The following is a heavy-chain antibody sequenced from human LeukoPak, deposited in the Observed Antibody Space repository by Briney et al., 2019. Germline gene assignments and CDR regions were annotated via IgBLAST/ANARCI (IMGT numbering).Heavy chain of an antibody. CDR1: GFTFSSHS. J-gene: IGHJ4*02. CDR2: IGSSSSYI. CDR3: ARDRPSRRPGLVVDF. D-gene: IGHD2-8*02. Sequence: GGSLRLSCAASGFTFSSHSMNWVRQAPGKGLEWVSSIGSSSSYIYYADSVKGRFTISRDNAKNSLYLQMNSLRADDTAVYYCARDRPSRRPGLVVDFWGQGTLVTVSS. V-gene: IGHV3-21*01.